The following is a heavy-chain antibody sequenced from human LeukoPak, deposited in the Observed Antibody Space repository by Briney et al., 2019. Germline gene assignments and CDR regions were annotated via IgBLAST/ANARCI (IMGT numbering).Heavy chain of an antibody. V-gene: IGHV1-8*01. D-gene: IGHD1-14*01. CDR3: ARVTRYYYGMDV. CDR1: GYSFISYD. Sequence: AAVKVSFKASGYSFISYDLCWVRPAAGQGLEWMGWVNPNSGNTGYAQKVQGRVTMTRNTAISTAYMELSSLRSDDTAVYYCARVTRYYYGMDVWGQGTTVTVSS. CDR2: VNPNSGNT. J-gene: IGHJ6*02.